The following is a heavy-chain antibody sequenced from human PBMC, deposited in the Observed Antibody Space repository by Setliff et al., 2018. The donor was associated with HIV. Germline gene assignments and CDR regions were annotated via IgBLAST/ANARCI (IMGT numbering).Heavy chain of an antibody. CDR2: IYYSGST. CDR3: ARLGLWFGVY. D-gene: IGHD3-10*01. J-gene: IGHJ4*02. CDR1: GGSISSSSYY. V-gene: IGHV4-39*01. Sequence: SETLSLTCTASGGSISSSSYYWGWIRQPPGKGLEWIGSIYYSGSTYYNPSLKSRVTISVDTSKNQFSLKLSSVTAADTAVYYCARLGLWFGVYWGQGTLVTVSS.